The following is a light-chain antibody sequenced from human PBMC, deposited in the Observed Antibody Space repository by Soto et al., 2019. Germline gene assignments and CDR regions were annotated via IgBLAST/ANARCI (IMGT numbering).Light chain of an antibody. CDR1: SSDVGSYNL. CDR3: CSYAGSSTLYVV. Sequence: QSALTQPASVSGYPGQSITISCTGTSSDVGSYNLVSWYQQHPGKAPKLMIYEGSKRPSGVSNRFSGSKSGNTASLTISGLQAEDEADYYCCSYAGSSTLYVVFGGGTQLTVL. V-gene: IGLV2-23*01. CDR2: EGS. J-gene: IGLJ2*01.